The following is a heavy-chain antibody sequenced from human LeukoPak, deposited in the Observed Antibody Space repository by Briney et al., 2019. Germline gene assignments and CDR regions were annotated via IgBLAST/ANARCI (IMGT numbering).Heavy chain of an antibody. CDR1: GFTLSSYA. CDR2: ISGSADNT. J-gene: IGHJ4*02. Sequence: GGSLRLSCTASGFTLSSYAMSWVRQAPGEGLEWVSTISGSADNTNYAEAVKGRFTISRDNSKNTMYLQMNSLGAEDTAVYYCAKQGFGCWGQGTLVTVSS. V-gene: IGHV3-23*01. CDR3: AKQGFGC.